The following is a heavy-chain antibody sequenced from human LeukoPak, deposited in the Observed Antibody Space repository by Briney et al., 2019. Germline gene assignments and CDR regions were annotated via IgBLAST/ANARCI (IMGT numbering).Heavy chain of an antibody. J-gene: IGHJ4*02. CDR1: GGPFSAYY. Sequence: SETLSLTCAVYGGPFSAYYWSWIRQPPGKWLEWIGDINHSGSTNYNPSLKSRVTISVDTSKNQFSLNLHSVPAADTAVYYCATKASFWGTYYVDNWGQGTLVTVSS. CDR2: INHSGST. CDR3: ATKASFWGTYYVDN. D-gene: IGHD3-3*01. V-gene: IGHV4-34*01.